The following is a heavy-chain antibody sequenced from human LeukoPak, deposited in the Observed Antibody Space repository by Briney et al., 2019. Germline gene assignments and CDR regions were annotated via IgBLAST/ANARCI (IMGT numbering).Heavy chain of an antibody. D-gene: IGHD1-26*01. Sequence: SVKVSCKASGGTFSSYAISWVRQAPGQGLEWMGGIIPIFGTANYAQKFQGRVTITTDESTSTAYMELSSLRSEDTAVYYRAVSWELRSFDYWGQGTLVTVSS. CDR3: AVSWELRSFDY. V-gene: IGHV1-69*05. CDR1: GGTFSSYA. J-gene: IGHJ4*02. CDR2: IIPIFGTA.